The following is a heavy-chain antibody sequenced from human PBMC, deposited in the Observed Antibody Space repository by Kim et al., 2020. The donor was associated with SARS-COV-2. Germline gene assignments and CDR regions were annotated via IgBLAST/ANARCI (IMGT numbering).Heavy chain of an antibody. CDR1: GYTFTSYA. Sequence: ASVKVSCKASGYTFTSYAMHWVRQAPGQRLEWMGWINAGNGNTKYSQKFQGRVTITRDTSASTAYMELSSLRSEDTAVYYCARGMLWTYGMDVWGQGTTVTVSS. D-gene: IGHD2-2*01. J-gene: IGHJ6*02. CDR3: ARGMLWTYGMDV. CDR2: INAGNGNT. V-gene: IGHV1-3*01.